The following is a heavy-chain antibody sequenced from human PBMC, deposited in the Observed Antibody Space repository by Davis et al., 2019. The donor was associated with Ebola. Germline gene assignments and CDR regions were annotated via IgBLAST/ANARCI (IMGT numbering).Heavy chain of an antibody. Sequence: PSETLSLTCTVSGGSISSDYWSWIRQPPGKGLEWIGYIYYSGSTNYNPSLKSQVTISVDTSKNQFSLKLSSVTAADTAVYYCVRQRGSGLWAFDIWGQGTMVTVSS. CDR1: GGSISSDY. CDR2: IYYSGST. D-gene: IGHD3-10*01. V-gene: IGHV4-59*08. J-gene: IGHJ3*02. CDR3: VRQRGSGLWAFDI.